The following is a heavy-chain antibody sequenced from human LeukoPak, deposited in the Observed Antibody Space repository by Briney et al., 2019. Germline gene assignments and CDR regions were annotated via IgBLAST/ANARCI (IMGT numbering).Heavy chain of an antibody. CDR1: GFTFSSYA. Sequence: PGGSLRLSCAASGFTFSSYAMNWVRQAPGKGLEWVSSISGSGDRTYYADSVNGRFTISRDNSKNTLYLQMNSLRAEDTAIYYYAKGGPYSSSWGGKFDHWGQGTLVTVSS. CDR3: AKGGPYSSSWGGKFDH. D-gene: IGHD6-13*01. CDR2: ISGSGDRT. V-gene: IGHV3-23*01. J-gene: IGHJ4*02.